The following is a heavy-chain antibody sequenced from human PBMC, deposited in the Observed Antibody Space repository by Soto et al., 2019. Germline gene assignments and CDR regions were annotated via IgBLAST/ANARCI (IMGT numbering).Heavy chain of an antibody. D-gene: IGHD6-19*01. CDR2: MNPNSGNT. CDR1: GYTFTSYD. J-gene: IGHJ6*02. CDR3: ARDHSSGWYGPYYYYGMDV. Sequence: QVQLVQSGAEVKKPGASVKVSCKASGYTFTSYDINWVRQAPGQGLECMGWMNPNSGNTGYAQKFQGRVTMTRNTSISTAYMELSSLRSEDTAVYYCARDHSSGWYGPYYYYGMDVWGQGTTVTVSS. V-gene: IGHV1-8*01.